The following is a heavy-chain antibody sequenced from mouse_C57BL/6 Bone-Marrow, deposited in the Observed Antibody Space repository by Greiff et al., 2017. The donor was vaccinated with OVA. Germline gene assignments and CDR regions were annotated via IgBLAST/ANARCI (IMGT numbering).Heavy chain of an antibody. CDR1: GYTFTSYW. CDR3: ARGFFYYGSGYAMDY. CDR2: IDPSDSST. J-gene: IGHJ4*01. D-gene: IGHD1-1*01. Sequence: VQLQQPGAELVMPGASVKLSCKASGYTFTSYWMHWVKQRPGQGLEWIGEIDPSDSSTNYNPKFKGKSTLTVDKSSSTAYMQLRSLTSEDSAVYDCARGFFYYGSGYAMDYWGQGTSVTVSS. V-gene: IGHV1-69*01.